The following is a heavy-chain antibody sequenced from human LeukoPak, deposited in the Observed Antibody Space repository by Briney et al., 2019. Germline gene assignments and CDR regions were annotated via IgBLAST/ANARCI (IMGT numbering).Heavy chain of an antibody. J-gene: IGHJ5*02. CDR1: GFTVSTNY. V-gene: IGHV3-66*01. D-gene: IGHD2-15*01. CDR2: IYRNGDT. CDR3: ARDKRYCSSGRCWGVQFGP. Sequence: GGSLRLSYAASGFTVSTNYMSWVRQAPGKGPEWISIIYRNGDTYYADSVKGRFTISRDNSKNTLYLQMNRLRVEDTAVYYCARDKRYCSSGRCWGVQFGPWGQGTLVTVSS.